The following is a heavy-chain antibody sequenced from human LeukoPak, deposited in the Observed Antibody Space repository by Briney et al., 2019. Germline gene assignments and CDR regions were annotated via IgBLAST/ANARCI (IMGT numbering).Heavy chain of an antibody. CDR3: ATDPVPPRRSYYDLDY. CDR1: GGTFSSYA. J-gene: IGHJ4*02. CDR2: IIPILGIA. D-gene: IGHD1-26*01. V-gene: IGHV1-69*04. Sequence: SVKVSCKASGGTFSSYAISWVRQAPGQGLEWMGRIIPILGIANYAQKFQGRVTITADKSTSTAYMELSSLRSEDTAVYYCATDPVPPRRSYYDLDYWGQGTLVTVSS.